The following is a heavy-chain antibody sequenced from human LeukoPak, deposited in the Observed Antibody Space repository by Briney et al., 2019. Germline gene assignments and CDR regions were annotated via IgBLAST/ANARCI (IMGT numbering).Heavy chain of an antibody. J-gene: IGHJ3*02. CDR1: GFTFSSNY. D-gene: IGHD6-19*01. CDR2: IYSGGST. V-gene: IGHV3-53*04. Sequence: PGGSLRLSCAASGFTFSSNYMSWVRQAPGKGLEWVSVIYSGGSTYYADSVKGRFSISRHNSKNTLYLQVNSLRAEDTAVYYCARGIAVAHDAFDIWGQGTMVTVSS. CDR3: ARGIAVAHDAFDI.